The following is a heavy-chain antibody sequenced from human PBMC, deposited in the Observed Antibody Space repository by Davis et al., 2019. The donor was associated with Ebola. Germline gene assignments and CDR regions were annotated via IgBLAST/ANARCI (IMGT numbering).Heavy chain of an antibody. Sequence: PSETLSLTCAISGDSVSSGGWNWIRQSPSRGLEWLGRTYYNSKWYNDYAASVKSRIIINPDTSKNQFSLQLNSVTPEDTAMYYCARGWLRAGMDVWGKGTMVTVSS. CDR3: ARGWLRAGMDV. CDR2: TYYNSKWYN. J-gene: IGHJ6*04. CDR1: GDSVSSGG. D-gene: IGHD5-18*01. V-gene: IGHV6-1*01.